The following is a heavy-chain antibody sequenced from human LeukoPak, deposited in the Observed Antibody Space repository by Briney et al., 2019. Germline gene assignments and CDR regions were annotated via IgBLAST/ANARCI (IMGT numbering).Heavy chain of an antibody. CDR2: ISGSGGST. Sequence: GGSLRLSWAASGFTFSSYAMSWVRQAPGKGLEWVSAISGSGGSTYYADSVKGRFTISRDNSKNTLYLQMNSLRAEDTAVYYCAKLSSWTLYYFDYWGQGTLVTVSS. CDR3: AKLSSWTLYYFDY. J-gene: IGHJ4*02. V-gene: IGHV3-23*01. D-gene: IGHD6-13*01. CDR1: GFTFSSYA.